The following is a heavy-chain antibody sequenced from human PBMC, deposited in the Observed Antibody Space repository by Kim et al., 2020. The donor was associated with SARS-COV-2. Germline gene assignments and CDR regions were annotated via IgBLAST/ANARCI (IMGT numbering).Heavy chain of an antibody. CDR2: ISSSSSYI. Sequence: LSLTCAASGFTFSSYSMNWVRQAPGKGLEWVSSISSSSSYIYYADSVKGRFTISRDNAKNSLYLQMNSLRAEDTAVYYCARDQGSSWFYYGMDVWGQGTTVTVSS. CDR3: ARDQGSSWFYYGMDV. CDR1: GFTFSSYS. V-gene: IGHV3-21*01. D-gene: IGHD6-13*01. J-gene: IGHJ6*02.